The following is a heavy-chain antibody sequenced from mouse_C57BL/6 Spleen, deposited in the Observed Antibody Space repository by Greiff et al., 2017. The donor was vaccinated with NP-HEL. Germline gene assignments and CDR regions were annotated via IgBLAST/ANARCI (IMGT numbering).Heavy chain of an antibody. Sequence: QVQLKQPGAELVKPGASVKLSCKASGHTFTSYWMHWVKQRPGQGLEWIGMIHPNSGSTNYNEKFKSKATLTVDKSSSTAYMQLSSLTSEDSAVYYCARAYYSNSHFDYWGQGTTLTVSS. CDR2: IHPNSGST. D-gene: IGHD2-5*01. CDR3: ARAYYSNSHFDY. V-gene: IGHV1-64*01. J-gene: IGHJ2*01. CDR1: GHTFTSYW.